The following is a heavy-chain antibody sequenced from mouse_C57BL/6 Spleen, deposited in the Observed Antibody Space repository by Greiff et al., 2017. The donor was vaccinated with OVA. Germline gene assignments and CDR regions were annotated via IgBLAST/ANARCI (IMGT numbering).Heavy chain of an antibody. CDR2: IRYKANNHAT. Sequence: EVKLQESGGGLVQPGGSMKLSCAASGFIFSDAWMDWVRQSPEKGLEWVAEIRYKANNHATYYAESVKGRFTISIDDSKRCIYLQMISLRAEDTDIYYCSRGYGSSLFAYWGQGTLVTVSA. D-gene: IGHD1-1*01. V-gene: IGHV6-6*01. CDR3: SRGYGSSLFAY. J-gene: IGHJ3*01. CDR1: GFIFSDAW.